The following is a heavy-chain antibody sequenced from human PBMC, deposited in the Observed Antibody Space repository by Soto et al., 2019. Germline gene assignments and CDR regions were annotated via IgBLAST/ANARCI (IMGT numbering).Heavy chain of an antibody. V-gene: IGHV3-74*01. Sequence: EVQLVESGGALVQPGGSLRLSCAASGFTFSSSWMHWVRQAPGKGLVWVSRINGDGSRTHYADSVKGRFTISRDNAENTLYLQMNSLRAEDTAVYYCSSSFASDIWGQGTVVPVSS. J-gene: IGHJ3*02. CDR3: SSSFASDI. CDR1: GFTFSSSW. CDR2: INGDGSRT.